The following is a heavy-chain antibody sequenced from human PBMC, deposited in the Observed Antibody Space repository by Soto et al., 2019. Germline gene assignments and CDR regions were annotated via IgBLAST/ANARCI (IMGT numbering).Heavy chain of an antibody. V-gene: IGHV3-23*01. J-gene: IGHJ4*02. CDR3: AKEDLERDYFDY. CDR2: ISGSGGST. CDR1: GFTFSSYA. D-gene: IGHD3-3*01. Sequence: GGSLRLSCGASGFTFSSYAVSWVRQAPGKGLEWVSSISGSGGSTDYAVSVKGRFTISRDNSKNTLYLQMNSLRAEDTAVYYCAKEDLERDYFDYWGQGTLVTVSS.